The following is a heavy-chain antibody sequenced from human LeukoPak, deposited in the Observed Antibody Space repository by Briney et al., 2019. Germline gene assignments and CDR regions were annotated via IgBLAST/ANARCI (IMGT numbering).Heavy chain of an antibody. CDR2: INHSGST. CDR3: ARGPYSNYGIMDV. D-gene: IGHD4-11*01. V-gene: IGHV4-34*01. CDR1: GGSFSGYY. J-gene: IGHJ6*04. Sequence: SQTLSLTCAVYGGSFSGYYWSWIRQPPGKGLEWIGEINHSGSTNYTPSLKSRATLSVDTSKNQFSLKLSSVTAADTAVYYCARGPYSNYGIMDVWGKGTTVTVSS.